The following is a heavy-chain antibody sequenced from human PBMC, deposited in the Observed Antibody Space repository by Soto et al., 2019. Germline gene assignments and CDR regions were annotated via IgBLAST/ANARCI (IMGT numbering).Heavy chain of an antibody. CDR3: TRGGVVRGVLRRFDP. V-gene: IGHV1-8*01. Sequence: QVQLVQSGAEVKKPGASVKVSCKATGYSFISSDINWVRQATGQGPEWMGWMNPNRGNAGYAQKFQGRVTMTRNSSIITAYMELSGLTSDDTAVYYCTRGGVVRGVLRRFDPWVQGTLVTVSS. CDR1: GYSFISSD. CDR2: MNPNRGNA. J-gene: IGHJ5*02. D-gene: IGHD3-10*01.